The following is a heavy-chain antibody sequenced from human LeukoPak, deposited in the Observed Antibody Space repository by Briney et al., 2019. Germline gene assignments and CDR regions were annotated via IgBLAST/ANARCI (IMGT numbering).Heavy chain of an antibody. J-gene: IGHJ4*02. Sequence: GRSLRLSCAASGFTFDDYALHWVRRAPGKGLEWVSGISWNGGRIGYADSVKGRFAISRDNAKNSLYLQMSSLRAEDTAFYYCAKGSGQYGAYDSSGLDYWGQGTLVTVSS. D-gene: IGHD3-22*01. CDR3: AKGSGQYGAYDSSGLDY. CDR1: GFTFDDYA. V-gene: IGHV3-9*01. CDR2: ISWNGGRI.